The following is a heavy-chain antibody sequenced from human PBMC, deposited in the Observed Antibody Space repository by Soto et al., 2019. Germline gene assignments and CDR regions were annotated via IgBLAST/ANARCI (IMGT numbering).Heavy chain of an antibody. CDR1: GGSFSGYY. J-gene: IGHJ2*01. D-gene: IGHD3-16*01. CDR2: INHSGST. V-gene: IGHV4-34*01. CDR3: ARETGIASLGRYFDL. Sequence: QVQLQQWGAGLLKPSETLSLTCAVYGGSFSGYYWSWIRQPPGKGLEWIGEINHSGSTNYNPSLKSRVTIXXDXSXXQFSLKLSSVTAADTAVYYCARETGIASLGRYFDLWGRGTLVTVSS.